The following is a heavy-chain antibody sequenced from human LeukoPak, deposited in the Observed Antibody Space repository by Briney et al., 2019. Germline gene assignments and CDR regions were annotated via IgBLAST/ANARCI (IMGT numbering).Heavy chain of an antibody. J-gene: IGHJ5*02. CDR1: DGSISSHY. CDR2: INYSGST. D-gene: IGHD3-3*01. Sequence: SETLSLTCIVSDGSISSHYWSWIRQPPGKGLEWIGYINYSGSTNFNPSLKSRVTMSVDTSKNQFSLKLNSVTAADSAVYYCARAVTIFGAVSWFDPWGQGTLVTVSS. V-gene: IGHV4-59*11. CDR3: ARAVTIFGAVSWFDP.